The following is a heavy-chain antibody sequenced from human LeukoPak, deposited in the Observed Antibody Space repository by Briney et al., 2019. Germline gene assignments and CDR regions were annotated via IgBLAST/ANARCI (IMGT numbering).Heavy chain of an antibody. CDR3: ASIPSLAYCGGDCYSDY. CDR1: GFTFSSYS. J-gene: IGHJ4*02. D-gene: IGHD2-21*02. Sequence: GGSLRLSCAASGFTFSSYSMNWVRQAPGKGLECVSYISSSSSTIYYADSVKGRFTISRDNSKNTLYLQMNSLRAEDTAVYYCASIPSLAYCGGDCYSDYWGQGTLVTVSS. V-gene: IGHV3-48*01. CDR2: ISSSSSTI.